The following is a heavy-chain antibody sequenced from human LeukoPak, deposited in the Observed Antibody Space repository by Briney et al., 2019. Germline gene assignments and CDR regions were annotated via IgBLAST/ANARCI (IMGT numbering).Heavy chain of an antibody. J-gene: IGHJ4*02. CDR3: ARDRYYYDSSGYYRIFDY. V-gene: IGHV1-8*01. Sequence: ASVKVSCKASGYTFTSYDIHWVRQATGQGLEWMGWMNPNSGNTGYAQKFQGRVTMTRDTSISTAYMELSRLRSDDTAVYYCARDRYYYDSSGYYRIFDYWGQGTLVTVSS. CDR1: GYTFTSYD. D-gene: IGHD3-22*01. CDR2: MNPNSGNT.